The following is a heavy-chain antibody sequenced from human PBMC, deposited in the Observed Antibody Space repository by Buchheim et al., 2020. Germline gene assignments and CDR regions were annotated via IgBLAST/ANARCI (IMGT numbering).Heavy chain of an antibody. Sequence: QVQLVQSGAEVKKPGASVKVSCKASGYTFTSYYMHWVRQAPGQGLEWMGIINPSGGSTSYAQKFQGRVTMTRDTSTSTVYMELSSLRSEDTAVYYCARDAGTYYYDSSGYHFDYWGQGTL. J-gene: IGHJ4*02. V-gene: IGHV1-46*01. D-gene: IGHD3-22*01. CDR3: ARDAGTYYYDSSGYHFDY. CDR1: GYTFTSYY. CDR2: INPSGGST.